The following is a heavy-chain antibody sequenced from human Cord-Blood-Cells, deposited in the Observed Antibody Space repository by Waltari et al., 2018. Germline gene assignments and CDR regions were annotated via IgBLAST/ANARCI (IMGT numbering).Heavy chain of an antibody. CDR1: GESFSDYY. J-gene: IGHJ4*02. D-gene: IGHD6-13*01. CDR2: INHSGST. V-gene: IGHV4-34*01. CDR3: ARVDYRTIAAAGSDY. Sequence: QVQLQQWGAGLLKPSETLSLTCAVYGESFSDYYWSWFRQPPGKGLEWIGEINHSGSTNYNPSLKSRVTISVDTSKNQFSLKLSSVTAADTAVYYCARVDYRTIAAAGSDYWGQGTLVTVSS.